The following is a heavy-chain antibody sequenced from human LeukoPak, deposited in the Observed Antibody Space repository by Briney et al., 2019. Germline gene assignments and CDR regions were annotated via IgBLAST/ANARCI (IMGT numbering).Heavy chain of an antibody. V-gene: IGHV3-7*01. CDR2: IKQDGSEK. D-gene: IGHD3-22*01. CDR1: GFTFSSYW. Sequence: PGGSLRLSCAASGFTFSSYWMSWVRQAPGKGLEWVANIKQDGSEKYYVDSVKGRFTISRDNAKNSLYLQMNSLRAEDTAVYYCARVKTTYYYDSSGYYPRYYYYYMDVWGKGTTVTVSS. J-gene: IGHJ6*03. CDR3: ARVKTTYYYDSSGYYPRYYYYYMDV.